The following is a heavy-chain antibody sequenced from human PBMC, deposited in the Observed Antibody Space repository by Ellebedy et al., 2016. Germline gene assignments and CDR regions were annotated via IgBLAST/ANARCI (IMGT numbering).Heavy chain of an antibody. CDR3: ARVTQLGWIDY. Sequence: GGSLRLSXAASGFTFSSYGMHWVRQAPGKGLEWVAVIWYDGSNKYYADSVKGRFTISRDNAKNSLYLQLNSLRAEDTAVYYCARVTQLGWIDYWGQGTLVTVSS. D-gene: IGHD7-27*01. J-gene: IGHJ4*02. V-gene: IGHV3-33*01. CDR1: GFTFSSYG. CDR2: IWYDGSNK.